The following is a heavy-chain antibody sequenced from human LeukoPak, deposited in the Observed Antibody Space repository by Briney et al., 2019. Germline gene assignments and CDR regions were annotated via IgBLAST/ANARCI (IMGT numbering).Heavy chain of an antibody. D-gene: IGHD2-15*01. CDR3: ATGVVVAGSHYGMDV. CDR1: GCTLTELS. Sequence: ASVKVSCKVSGCTLTELSMHWVRQAPGKGLEWMGGFDPEDGETIYAQKFQGRVTMTEDTSTDTAYMELSSVRSEDTAVYYCATGVVVAGSHYGMDVWAKGPRSPSP. CDR2: FDPEDGET. V-gene: IGHV1-24*01. J-gene: IGHJ6*02.